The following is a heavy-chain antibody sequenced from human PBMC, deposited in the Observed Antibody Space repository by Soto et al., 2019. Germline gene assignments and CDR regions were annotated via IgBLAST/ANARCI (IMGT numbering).Heavy chain of an antibody. CDR3: AGDDWGPAHI. Sequence: LRLSCAASGFTFDSYGMHWVRQAPGRGLEWVTLVSYDGSNKYYADFVKGRFTISRDNSKNTLYLQMNSLRVEDTGVYYCAGDDWGPAHIRGQGTPVTVSS. J-gene: IGHJ4*02. CDR1: GFTFDSYG. CDR2: VSYDGSNK. D-gene: IGHD2-2*01. V-gene: IGHV3-30*03.